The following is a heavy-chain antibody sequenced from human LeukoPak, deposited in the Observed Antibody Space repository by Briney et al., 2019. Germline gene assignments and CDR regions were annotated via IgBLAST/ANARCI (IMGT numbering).Heavy chain of an antibody. D-gene: IGHD2-21*01. CDR2: ISSSSYTI. V-gene: IGHV3-48*01. CDR3: ARDLPYLSEIKPINFDY. CDR1: GFTFSTYN. Sequence: GGSLRLSCAASGFTFSTYNMNWVRLAGGKGLQWVSYISSSSYTIYYADCVKGRFTISRDNAKNSLYLQMNSLRAEDTAVYYCARDLPYLSEIKPINFDYWGQGTLVTVSS. J-gene: IGHJ4*02.